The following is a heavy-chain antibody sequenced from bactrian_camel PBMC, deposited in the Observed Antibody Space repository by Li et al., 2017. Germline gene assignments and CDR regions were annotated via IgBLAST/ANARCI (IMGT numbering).Heavy chain of an antibody. Sequence: VQLVESGGGSVQTGGSLRLSCVASGDTIGRYCMGWFRQIPDREREGVAGIGRDGTRKYIESVKGRFTISRDNAQNTVSLQMHSLTAEDAAVYYCARDRSVEFQYEFGYWGQGTQVTVS. CDR1: GDTIGRYC. D-gene: IGHD1*01. CDR3: ARDRSVEFQYEFGY. CDR2: IGRDGTR. J-gene: IGHJ4*01. V-gene: IGHV3S55*01.